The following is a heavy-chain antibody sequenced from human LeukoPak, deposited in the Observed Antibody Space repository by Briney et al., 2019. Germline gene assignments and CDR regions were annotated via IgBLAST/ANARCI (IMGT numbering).Heavy chain of an antibody. J-gene: IGHJ6*02. V-gene: IGHV3-66*01. CDR1: GFTVSGLC. D-gene: IGHD3-10*01. Sequence: GGSLRLSCAASGFTVSGLCMSWVRQAPGKGLEWVAFLYTGDNTYYADSVRDRFTISRDNSKNTLYLQMNSLRAEDTAVYYCARDGGSGSPLGGHYYYGMDVWGQGTTVTVSS. CDR2: LYTGDNT. CDR3: ARDGGSGSPLGGHYYYGMDV.